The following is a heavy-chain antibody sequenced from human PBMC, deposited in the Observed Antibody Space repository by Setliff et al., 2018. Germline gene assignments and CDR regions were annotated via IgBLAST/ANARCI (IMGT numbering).Heavy chain of an antibody. CDR1: GYTLNNYA. CDR3: ARDGGNGVDY. J-gene: IGHJ4*02. Sequence: ASVKVSCKASGYTLNNYAMNWVRQAPGQGFEWMGWINTKNGNPTYAQDFTGRLVFSLDTSVDTAFVQISSLKAEDTAVYYCARDGGNGVDYWGQGTLVTVSS. V-gene: IGHV7-4-1*02. D-gene: IGHD3-16*01. CDR2: INTKNGNP.